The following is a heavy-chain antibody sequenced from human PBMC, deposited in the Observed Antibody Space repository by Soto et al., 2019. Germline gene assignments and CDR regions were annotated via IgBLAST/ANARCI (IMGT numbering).Heavy chain of an antibody. CDR1: GFTFSSYS. J-gene: IGHJ5*02. V-gene: IGHV3-21*01. CDR3: AREVSQRVTIFGVVTTQLNDWFDP. Sequence: GGSLRLSCAASGFTFSSYSMNWVRQAPGKGLEWVSSISSSSSYIYYADSVKGRFTISRDNAKNSLYLQMNSLRAEDTALYYCAREVSQRVTIFGVVTTQLNDWFDPWGQGTLVTVSS. CDR2: ISSSSSYI. D-gene: IGHD3-3*01.